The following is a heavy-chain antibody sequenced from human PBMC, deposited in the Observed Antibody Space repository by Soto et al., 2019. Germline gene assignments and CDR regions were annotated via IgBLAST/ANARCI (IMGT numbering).Heavy chain of an antibody. D-gene: IGHD2-15*01. V-gene: IGHV3-48*01. Sequence: GGSLRLSCAASGFTFSSYSMNWVRQAPGKGLEWVSYISSSGDNTIYHADSVKGRFTISRDNVENSLYLQMNSLRAEDTAVYYCVRSPGYCSGGRCYNWFGSWGQGTLVTVSS. CDR1: GFTFSSYS. CDR2: ISSSGDNTI. J-gene: IGHJ5*01. CDR3: VRSPGYCSGGRCYNWFGS.